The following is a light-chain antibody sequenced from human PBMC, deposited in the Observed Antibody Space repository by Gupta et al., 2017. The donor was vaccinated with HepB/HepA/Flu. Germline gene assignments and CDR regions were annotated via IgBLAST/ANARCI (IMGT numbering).Light chain of an antibody. CDR2: SAS. Sequence: DIQMTQSPSSLSASVGDRVAINCRASQNIKTYLNWFQQKPVKAPKLLIYSASTLQSGVPSHFSGSGSATDFTLTISSLQPEDFATYFCQQSFSSPLTFGGGTKV. V-gene: IGKV1-39*01. CDR1: QNIKTY. CDR3: QQSFSSPLT. J-gene: IGKJ4*01.